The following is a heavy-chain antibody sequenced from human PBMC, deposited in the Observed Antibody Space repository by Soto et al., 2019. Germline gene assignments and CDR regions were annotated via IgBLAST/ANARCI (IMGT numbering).Heavy chain of an antibody. V-gene: IGHV4-39*01. CDR1: GGSISSSSYY. J-gene: IGHJ6*02. CDR3: ARHLTYCSAGSCYSDFPYYGMDV. CDR2: IFYSGST. Sequence: QLQLQESGPGLVKPSETLSLTCTVSGGSISSSSYYWGWIRQPPGKGLEWIGSIFYSGSTYYNPSLKSRVTISVDTSKNQFSLKLSSVTAAETAVYYCARHLTYCSAGSCYSDFPYYGMDVWGQGTTVTVSS. D-gene: IGHD2-15*01.